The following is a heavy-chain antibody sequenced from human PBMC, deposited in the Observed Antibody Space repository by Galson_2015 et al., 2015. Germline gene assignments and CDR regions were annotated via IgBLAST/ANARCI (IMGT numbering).Heavy chain of an antibody. CDR2: ISGSGGST. V-gene: IGHV3-23*01. Sequence: SLRLSCAASGFTFSSYAMSWVRQAPGKGLEWVSAISGSGGSTYYADSVKGRFTISRDNSKSTLYLQMNSLRAEDTAVYYCAKTLLKYSGGGDCPHFDYWGQGTLVTVSS. J-gene: IGHJ4*02. CDR1: GFTFSSYA. CDR3: AKTLLKYSGGGDCPHFDY. D-gene: IGHD2-21*02.